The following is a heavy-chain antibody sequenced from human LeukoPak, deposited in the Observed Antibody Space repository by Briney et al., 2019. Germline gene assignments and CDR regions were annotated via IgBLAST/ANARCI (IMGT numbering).Heavy chain of an antibody. CDR1: GXTFSTYG. J-gene: IGHJ4*02. Sequence: GRSLRLSCAASGXTFSTYGMHWVRQAPGKGLEWVALISYDGSKKYYADSVKGRFTISRDNSKNTLYLQMNSLRAEDTAVYYCAREGPTVVTRGFDYWGQGTLVTVSS. CDR2: ISYDGSKK. D-gene: IGHD4-23*01. V-gene: IGHV3-30*03. CDR3: AREGPTVVTRGFDY.